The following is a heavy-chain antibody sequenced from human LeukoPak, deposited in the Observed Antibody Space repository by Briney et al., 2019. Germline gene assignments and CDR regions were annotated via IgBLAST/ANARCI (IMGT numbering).Heavy chain of an antibody. CDR1: GVTFSRYA. CDR2: ISISGAYT. V-gene: IGHV3-21*01. J-gene: IGHJ6*03. CDR3: ARDQAELLAYMDV. D-gene: IGHD2-21*01. Sequence: GGSLRLSCAASGVTFSRYAMNWVRQSPGQGLERVSCISISGAYTYYADPVKSRFTISRDSAKNSICLQMNSLRAGDTAVYYCARDQAELLAYMDVGGKDTTDTIPS.